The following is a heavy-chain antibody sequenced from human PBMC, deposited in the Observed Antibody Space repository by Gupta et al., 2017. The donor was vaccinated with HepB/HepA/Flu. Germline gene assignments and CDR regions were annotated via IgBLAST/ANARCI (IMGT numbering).Heavy chain of an antibody. V-gene: IGHV3-9*01. Sequence: EVQLVESGGGLVQPGRSLRLSCAASGFTFDDYAMHWVRQAPGKGLEWVSGIRGNSGSIGYADSVKGRFTISRDNAKNSLYLQINSLRAEDTALYYCAKDTNSWYPNAFDIWGQGTMVTVSS. CDR1: GFTFDDYA. D-gene: IGHD6-13*01. J-gene: IGHJ3*02. CDR2: IRGNSGSI. CDR3: AKDTNSWYPNAFDI.